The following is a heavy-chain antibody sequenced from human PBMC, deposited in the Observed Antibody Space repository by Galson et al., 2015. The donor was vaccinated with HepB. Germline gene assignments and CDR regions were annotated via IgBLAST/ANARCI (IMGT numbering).Heavy chain of an antibody. CDR3: AKSPPSDY. V-gene: IGHV3-30*18. CDR1: GFPFSSYG. CDR2: ISYDGRNK. J-gene: IGHJ4*02. Sequence: SLRLSCAASGFPFSSYGMHWVRQAPGKGLEWVAIISYDGRNKYYADSVKGRFTVSRDNSKNTLYLQMNSLGPEDTALYYCAKSPPSDYWGQGNLVTVSS.